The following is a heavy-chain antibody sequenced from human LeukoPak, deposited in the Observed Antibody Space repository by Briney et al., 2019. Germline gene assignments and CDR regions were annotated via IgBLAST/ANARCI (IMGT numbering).Heavy chain of an antibody. Sequence: PGGSLRLSCAASGFTFSSYAMHWVRQAPGKGLEWVAVISYDGSNKYYADSVKGRFTISRDNSKNTLYLQMNSLRAEDTAVYYCARSVDRRDGYNLVYWGQGTLVAVSS. J-gene: IGHJ4*02. CDR3: ARSVDRRDGYNLVY. CDR1: GFTFSSYA. V-gene: IGHV3-30*01. D-gene: IGHD5-24*01. CDR2: ISYDGSNK.